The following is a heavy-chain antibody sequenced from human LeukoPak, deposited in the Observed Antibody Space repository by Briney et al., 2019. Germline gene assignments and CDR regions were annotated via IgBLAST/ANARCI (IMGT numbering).Heavy chain of an antibody. Sequence: ASVKVSCKASGYTFTSYDINWVRQATGQGLEWMGWMNPNSGNTGYAQKFQGRVTMTRNTSISTAYMELSSLRSEDTAVYYCARAPALYYYDSSGYFRVRKYYYYMDVWGKGTTVTISS. CDR2: MNPNSGNT. J-gene: IGHJ6*03. CDR3: ARAPALYYYDSSGYFRVRKYYYYMDV. V-gene: IGHV1-8*01. D-gene: IGHD3-22*01. CDR1: GYTFTSYD.